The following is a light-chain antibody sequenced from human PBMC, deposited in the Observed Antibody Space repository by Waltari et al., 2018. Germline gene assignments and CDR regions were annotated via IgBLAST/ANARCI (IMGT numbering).Light chain of an antibody. Sequence: DIVMNSSSDSLAVSLDEGATINCKSSQSVLYNSNNKNYLAWYQQKPGQPPTLLIYWASIRESGVPDRFSGRGSGKDFPLTISRLHAEVVAVYYCQQYYSTPPTFGQGTKVEIK. V-gene: IGKV4-1*01. CDR1: QSVLYNSNNKNY. CDR3: QQYYSTPPT. J-gene: IGKJ1*01. CDR2: WAS.